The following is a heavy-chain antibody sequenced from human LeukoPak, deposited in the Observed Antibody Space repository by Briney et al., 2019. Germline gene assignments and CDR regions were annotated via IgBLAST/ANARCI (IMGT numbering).Heavy chain of an antibody. Sequence: GGSLRLSCAASGFTVSSNYMSWVRQAPGKGLEWVVNIKQDGSEKYYVDSVKGRFTISRDNAKNSLYLQMNSLRAEDTAVYYCARQSLVGAIDYWGQGTLVTVSS. V-gene: IGHV3-7*01. CDR1: GFTVSSNY. J-gene: IGHJ4*02. CDR2: IKQDGSEK. CDR3: ARQSLVGAIDY. D-gene: IGHD1-26*01.